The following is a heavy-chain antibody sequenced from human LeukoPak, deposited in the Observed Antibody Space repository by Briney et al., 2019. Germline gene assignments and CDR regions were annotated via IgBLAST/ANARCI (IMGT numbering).Heavy chain of an antibody. CDR2: IKQDGSEK. D-gene: IGHD3-9*01. J-gene: IGHJ4*02. V-gene: IGHV3-7*03. CDR1: GFTFSTYW. CDR3: ARDEGILTAYYSH. Sequence: GGSLRLSCAASGFTFSTYWMTWVRQAPGKGLEWVANIKQDGSEKYYVDSVKGRFTVSRDNGKNSLYLQMNSLRAEDTAVYYCARDEGILTAYYSHWGQGTLVTVSS.